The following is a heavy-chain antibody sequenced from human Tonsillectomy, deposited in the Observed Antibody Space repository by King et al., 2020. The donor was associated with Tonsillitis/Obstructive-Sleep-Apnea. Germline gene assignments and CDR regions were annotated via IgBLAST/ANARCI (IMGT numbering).Heavy chain of an antibody. CDR2: IDWDDDN. CDR3: ARIRQGVIRGTDYNYYYMDV. CDR1: GFSLSTSGMS. J-gene: IGHJ6*03. Sequence: RVTLKESGPALVRPTQTLTLTCTVSGFSLSTSGMSVNWIRQPPGKALEWLARIDWDDDNYYNTSLKTRLTISKDTSKNLVVLTMTNMDPVDTATYYCARIRQGVIRGTDYNYYYMDVWGKGTTVTVSS. D-gene: IGHD3-10*01. V-gene: IGHV2-70*11.